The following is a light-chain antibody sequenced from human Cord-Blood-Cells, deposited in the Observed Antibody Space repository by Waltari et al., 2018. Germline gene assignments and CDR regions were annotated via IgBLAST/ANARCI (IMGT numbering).Light chain of an antibody. J-gene: IGKJ1*01. CDR1: QGFSSY. CDR2: AES. Sequence: AIRMTQSPSSFSASTGDRVTITCRASQGFSSYLAWYQQKPGKAPKLLIYAESTFQSGVPSSFSGSGSGTDFTLNISCLQSEDFATYYCQQYYSYPWTFGQGTKVEIK. V-gene: IGKV1-8*01. CDR3: QQYYSYPWT.